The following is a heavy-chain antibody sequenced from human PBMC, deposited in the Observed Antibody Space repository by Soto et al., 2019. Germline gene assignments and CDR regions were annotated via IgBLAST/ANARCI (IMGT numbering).Heavy chain of an antibody. CDR2: IWYDGSNK. J-gene: IGHJ4*02. CDR3: ARGGRSYDLKNSDY. V-gene: IGHV3-33*01. Sequence: QVQLVESGGGVVQPGRSLRLSCAASGFTFSSYGMHWVRQAPGKGLEWVAVIWYDGSNKYYADSVKGRFTISRDNSKNTLYLQMNSLRAEDTAVYYCARGGRSYDLKNSDYWGQGTLVTVSS. CDR1: GFTFSSYG. D-gene: IGHD1-26*01.